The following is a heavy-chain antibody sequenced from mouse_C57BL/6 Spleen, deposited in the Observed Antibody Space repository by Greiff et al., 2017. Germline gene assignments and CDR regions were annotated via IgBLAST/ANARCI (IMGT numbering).Heavy chain of an antibody. Sequence: EVQLQQSGPGLVKPSQSLSLTCSVTGYSITSGYYWNWIRQFPGNKLEWMGYISYDGSNNYNPSLKNRISITRDTSKNQFFLKLNSVTTEDTATYYCARGSLLSAWFAYWGQGTLVTVSA. CDR3: ARGSLLSAWFAY. V-gene: IGHV3-6*01. J-gene: IGHJ3*01. CDR2: ISYDGSN. CDR1: GYSITSGYY. D-gene: IGHD2-1*01.